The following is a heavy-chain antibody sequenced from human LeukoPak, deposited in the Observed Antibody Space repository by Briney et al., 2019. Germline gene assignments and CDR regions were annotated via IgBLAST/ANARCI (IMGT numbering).Heavy chain of an antibody. CDR1: GYAIASGGFS. D-gene: IGHD3-10*01. Sequence: SETLSLTCTVSGYAIASGGFSWNWIRQPPGKGLEWIGCIYDRGPAYYNPSLKSRFTISVDRPKNQFFPNVTSLTAADTAVYYCARSRQASGLFNSWGQGTLVVVSS. CDR3: ARSRQASGLFNS. J-gene: IGHJ5*01. CDR2: IYDRGPA. V-gene: IGHV4-30-2*01.